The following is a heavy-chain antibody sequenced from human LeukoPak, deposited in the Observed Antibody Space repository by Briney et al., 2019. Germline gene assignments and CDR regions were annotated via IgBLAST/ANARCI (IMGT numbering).Heavy chain of an antibody. CDR2: INHRGST. D-gene: IGHD1-26*01. CDR3: ASSVGSTDY. V-gene: IGHV4-34*01. Sequence: SETLSLTCAVYSESLSKYYWTWIRQSPGKGLEWIGEINHRGSTNLNPSLKSRVTLSVDTSKHQFSLKLTSVTAADAAVYYCASSVGSTDYWGQGTLVTVSS. J-gene: IGHJ4*02. CDR1: SESLSKYY.